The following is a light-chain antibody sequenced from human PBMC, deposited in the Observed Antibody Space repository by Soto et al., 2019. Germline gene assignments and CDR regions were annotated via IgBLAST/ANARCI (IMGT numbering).Light chain of an antibody. CDR2: GAA. V-gene: IGKV3-15*01. CDR3: QQYHSWPA. J-gene: IGKJ1*01. Sequence: EIVMTQSPATLSVSPGERVTLSCRASQSVFSSLAWYQQKPGQAPRLLTYGAATRATSVPARFSGSGSGTEFTLTITSLQSEDFALYYCQQYHSWPAFGRGTKV. CDR1: QSVFSS.